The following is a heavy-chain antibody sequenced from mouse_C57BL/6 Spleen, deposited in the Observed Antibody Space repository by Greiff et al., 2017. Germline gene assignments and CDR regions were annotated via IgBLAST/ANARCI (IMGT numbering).Heavy chain of an antibody. J-gene: IGHJ2*01. Sequence: VQLQQPGAELVKPGASVKLSCKASGYTFTSYWMHWVKQRPGQGLEWIGMIHPNSGSTNYNEKFKSKATLTVDKSSSTAYMQLSSLTSEDSAVYYFARDTTVVGGDYFDYWRQGTTLTVSS. V-gene: IGHV1-64*01. D-gene: IGHD1-1*01. CDR1: GYTFTSYW. CDR2: IHPNSGST. CDR3: ARDTTVVGGDYFDY.